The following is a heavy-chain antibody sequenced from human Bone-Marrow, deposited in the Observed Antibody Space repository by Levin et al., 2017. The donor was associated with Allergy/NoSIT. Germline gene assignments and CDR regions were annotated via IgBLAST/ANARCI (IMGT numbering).Heavy chain of an antibody. Sequence: GESLKISCAASGFTFSSYAMSWVRQAPGKGLEWVSAISGSGGSTYYADSVKGRFTISRDNSKNTLYLQMNSLRAEDTAVYYCAKDHCDILTGYYIGYFDSWGQGTLVTVSS. V-gene: IGHV3-23*01. CDR1: GFTFSSYA. J-gene: IGHJ4*02. CDR3: AKDHCDILTGYYIGYFDS. CDR2: ISGSGGST. D-gene: IGHD3-9*01.